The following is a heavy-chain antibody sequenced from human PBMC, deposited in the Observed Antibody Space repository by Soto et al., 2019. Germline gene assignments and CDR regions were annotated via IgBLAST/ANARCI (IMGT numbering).Heavy chain of an antibody. Sequence: QVQLQESGPGLVKPSQTLSLTCTVSGGSISSGGYYWSWIRQHPGKGLEWIGYIYYSGSTDYNPSLKSRVTLSVDTPKNQVSLKLSSVTAADTAVYYCARAYYYGSGSYLGDWFDPWGQGTLVTVSS. D-gene: IGHD3-10*01. V-gene: IGHV4-31*03. CDR1: GGSISSGGYY. J-gene: IGHJ5*02. CDR3: ARAYYYGSGSYLGDWFDP. CDR2: IYYSGST.